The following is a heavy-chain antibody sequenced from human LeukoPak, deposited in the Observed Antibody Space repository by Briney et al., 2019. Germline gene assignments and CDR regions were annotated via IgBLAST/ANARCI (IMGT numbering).Heavy chain of an antibody. D-gene: IGHD6-6*01. Sequence: GASVKVSCKASGYTFTNYGITWVRQAPGQGLEWMGWISAPTGNTDYAQKFQGRVSMTTDTSTSTVYMELRSLRSDDTAVYYCARAGWYTSSSGACDNWGQGTLVTVSS. V-gene: IGHV1-18*01. J-gene: IGHJ4*02. CDR1: GYTFTNYG. CDR2: ISAPTGNT. CDR3: ARAGWYTSSSGACDN.